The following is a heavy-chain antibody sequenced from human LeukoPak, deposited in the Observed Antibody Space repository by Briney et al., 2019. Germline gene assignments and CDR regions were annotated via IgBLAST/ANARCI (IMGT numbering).Heavy chain of an antibody. J-gene: IGHJ6*03. CDR1: GYTFTSYG. CDR2: ISAYNGNT. CDR3: ATYQVVHESPDYYYYYMDV. D-gene: IGHD2-2*01. V-gene: IGHV1-18*01. Sequence: ASVKVSCKASGYTFTSYGISWVRQAPGQGLEWMGWISAYNGNTNYAQKLQGRVTMTTDTSTSTAYMELSSLRSEDTAVYYCATYQVVHESPDYYYYYMDVWGKGTTVTVSS.